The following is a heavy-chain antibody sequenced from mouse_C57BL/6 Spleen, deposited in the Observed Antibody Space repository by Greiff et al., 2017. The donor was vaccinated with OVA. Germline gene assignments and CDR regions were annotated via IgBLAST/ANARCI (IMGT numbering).Heavy chain of an antibody. CDR3: ARVVIITTVVCYFDY. J-gene: IGHJ2*01. CDR1: GYTFTSYW. Sequence: VQLQQPGAELVKPGASVKLSCKASGYTFTSYWMHWVQQRPGQGLEWIGMIHPNSGSTYYNEKFMRKATLTVAKSSSTAYSQRSSLTSDDSAVYYCARVVIITTVVCYFDYWCQGTTLTVSS. CDR2: IHPNSGST. D-gene: IGHD1-1*01. V-gene: IGHV1-64*01.